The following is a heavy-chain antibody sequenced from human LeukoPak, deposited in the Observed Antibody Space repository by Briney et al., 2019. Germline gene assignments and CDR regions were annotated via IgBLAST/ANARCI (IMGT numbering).Heavy chain of an antibody. CDR1: GFTFSSYA. CDR3: AIKTSEYYYGSGSNFQH. V-gene: IGHV3-30*04. Sequence: GGSLRLSCAASGFTFSSYAMHWVRQAPGKGLEWVAVISYDGSNKYYADSVKGRFTISRDNSKNTLYLQMNSLRAEDTAVYYCAIKTSEYYYGSGSNFQHWGQGTLVTVSS. CDR2: ISYDGSNK. J-gene: IGHJ1*01. D-gene: IGHD3-10*01.